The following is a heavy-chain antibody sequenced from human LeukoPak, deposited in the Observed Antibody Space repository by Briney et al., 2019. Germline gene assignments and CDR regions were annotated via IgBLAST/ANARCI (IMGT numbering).Heavy chain of an antibody. J-gene: IGHJ4*02. CDR3: ARDLEDYQNFGEMGF. V-gene: IGHV7-4-1*02. CDR1: GYTFTSYA. Sequence: ASVKVSCKASGYTFTSYAMNWVRQAPGQGLEWMGWINTNTGNPTYAQGFTGRFVFSLDTSVSTAYLHMSSLRAEDTAVYYCARDLEDYQNFGEMGFWGQGTLVTVSS. CDR2: INTNTGNP. D-gene: IGHD3-10*01.